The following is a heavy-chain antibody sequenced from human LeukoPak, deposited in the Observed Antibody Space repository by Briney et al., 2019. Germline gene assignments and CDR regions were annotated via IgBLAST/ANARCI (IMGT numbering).Heavy chain of an antibody. CDR2: ISGSGGST. Sequence: PGGSLRLSCAASGFTFSNYAMIWVRQAPGKGLEWVSAISGSGGSTYYADSVKGRFTISRDNSKNTLYLQMNILRADDTAFYHCAKTPLEYCTSGSCSAIDWGQGTLVTVSS. CDR1: GFTFSNYA. J-gene: IGHJ4*02. D-gene: IGHD2-15*01. CDR3: AKTPLEYCTSGSCSAID. V-gene: IGHV3-23*01.